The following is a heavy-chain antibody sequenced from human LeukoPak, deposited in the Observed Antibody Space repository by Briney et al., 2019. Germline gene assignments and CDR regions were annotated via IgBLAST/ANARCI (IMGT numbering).Heavy chain of an antibody. CDR3: AKSIYITTRAFDI. V-gene: IGHV3-30*18. J-gene: IGHJ3*02. D-gene: IGHD1-1*01. Sequence: GGSLRLSCAASGFTFSSYGMHWVRQAPGKGLEWVAVISYDGSNKYYADSVKGRFTISRDNSKNTLYLQMNSLRAEDTAVYYCAKSIYITTRAFDIWGQGTMVTVSS. CDR2: ISYDGSNK. CDR1: GFTFSSYG.